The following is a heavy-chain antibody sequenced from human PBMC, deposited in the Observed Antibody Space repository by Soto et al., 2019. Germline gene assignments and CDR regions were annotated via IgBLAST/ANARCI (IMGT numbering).Heavy chain of an antibody. CDR2: IYYTGSI. D-gene: IGHD2-15*01. V-gene: IGHV4-59*01. CDR3: ARGGGFYGGGGSCYRSRVFDI. J-gene: IGHJ3*02. CDR1: GGSITSGY. Sequence: PSETLSLTCTVSGGSITSGYWSWIRQPPGKGLEWVGHIYYTGSIAYSPSLRSRIAISLDPSKTHFSLKLSSVTAADSAVYFCARGGGFYGGGGSCYRSRVFDIWGLGKMVTVSS.